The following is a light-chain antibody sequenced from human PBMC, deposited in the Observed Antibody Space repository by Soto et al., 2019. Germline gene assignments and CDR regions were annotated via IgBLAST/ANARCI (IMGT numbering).Light chain of an antibody. V-gene: IGKV3-20*01. CDR2: GAS. Sequence: EIVLTQSPDTLSLSPGERATVSCRASKSVSNNDLAWYQQKPGQAPRLLLYGASFRPTGIPDRFSGSGSGTDYTLTISRLEPEDFAVYYCHHYGSSPPYTFGQGTKLDIK. J-gene: IGKJ2*01. CDR1: KSVSNND. CDR3: HHYGSSPPYT.